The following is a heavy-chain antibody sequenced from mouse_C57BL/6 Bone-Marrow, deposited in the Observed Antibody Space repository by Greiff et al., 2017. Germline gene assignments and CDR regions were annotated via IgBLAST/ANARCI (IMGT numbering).Heavy chain of an antibody. V-gene: IGHV5-9-1*02. D-gene: IGHD2-4*01. CDR3: TSPGWDYEDAMDY. Sequence: EVQLQESGEGLVKPGGSLKLSCAASRFTFSSYAMSWVRQTPEKRLEWVAYISSGGDYIYYADTVKGRFTISRDNARNTLYLQMSSLKSEDTAMYYCTSPGWDYEDAMDYWGQGTSVTVSS. J-gene: IGHJ4*01. CDR1: RFTFSSYA. CDR2: ISSGGDYI.